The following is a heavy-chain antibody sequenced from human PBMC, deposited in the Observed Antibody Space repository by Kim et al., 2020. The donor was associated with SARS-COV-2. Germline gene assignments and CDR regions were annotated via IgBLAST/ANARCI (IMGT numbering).Heavy chain of an antibody. CDR2: ISGSGGSS. V-gene: IGHV3-23*01. CDR1: GFTFSSYA. J-gene: IGHJ3*01. Sequence: GGSLRLSCETSGFTFSSYAMNWVRQAPGKGLEWVSSISGSGGSSYYSVSVKGRFTMSRDNSKNTLYLEMNSLRVEDTAIYYCEKVRDNLVFVPRVRSAFDLWGQGTMVAVSS. D-gene: IGHD3-10*02. CDR3: EKVRDNLVFVPRVRSAFDL.